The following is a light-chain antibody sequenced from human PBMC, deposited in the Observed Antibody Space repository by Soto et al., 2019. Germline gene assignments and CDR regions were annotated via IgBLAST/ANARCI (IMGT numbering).Light chain of an antibody. CDR3: QQYNGLPTWT. CDR2: DAS. V-gene: IGKV1-13*02. J-gene: IGKJ1*01. Sequence: AIQLTQSPSSLSASVGDRVTITCRASQGISSYLAWYQQKPGKAPNLLIFDASRLERGVPSRFSGSGSGTEFTLTISSLQPDDFATYYCQQYNGLPTWTFGQGTKVDIK. CDR1: QGISSY.